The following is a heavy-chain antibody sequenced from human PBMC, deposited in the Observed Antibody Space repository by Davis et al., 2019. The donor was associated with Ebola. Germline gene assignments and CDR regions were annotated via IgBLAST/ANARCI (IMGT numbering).Heavy chain of an antibody. CDR2: ISYDGSNK. CDR1: GFTFSSYG. D-gene: IGHD3-3*01. J-gene: IGHJ4*02. CDR3: ARVGEFYDFWSGALDY. V-gene: IGHV3-30*03. Sequence: GGSLRLSCAASGFTFSSYGMHWVRQAPGKGLEWVAVISYDGSNKYYADSVKGRFTISRDNSKNTLYLQMNSLRAEDTAVYYCARVGEFYDFWSGALDYWGQGTLVTVSS.